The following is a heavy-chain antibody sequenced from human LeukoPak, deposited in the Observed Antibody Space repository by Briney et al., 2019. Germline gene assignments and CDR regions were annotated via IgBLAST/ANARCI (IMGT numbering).Heavy chain of an antibody. Sequence: SETLSLTCTVSGGSISSYYWSWIRQPPGKGLEWIGYISYSGSTNFNPSLKSRVTISVDTSKNQFSLKLSSVTAADTAVYYCAREGTAGTNLNWFDPWGQGTLVTVPS. J-gene: IGHJ5*02. D-gene: IGHD1-1*01. CDR3: AREGTAGTNLNWFDP. V-gene: IGHV4-59*01. CDR2: ISYSGST. CDR1: GGSISSYY.